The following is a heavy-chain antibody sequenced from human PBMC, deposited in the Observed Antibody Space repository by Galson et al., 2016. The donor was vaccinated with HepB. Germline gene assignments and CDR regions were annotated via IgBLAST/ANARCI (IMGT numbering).Heavy chain of an antibody. CDR2: IHRTGST. J-gene: IGHJ4*02. CDR1: GGSISNSDW. CDR3: ARQQLSYTWGY. V-gene: IGHV4-4*02. D-gene: IGHD1-1*01. Sequence: SETLSLTCAVSGGSISNSDWWSWVRQPPGKGLEWIGEIHRTGSTNYNPSLKSRVTISVDKANEQISLNLYSVTAADAAVYYCARQQLSYTWGYWGQGTQVTVPS.